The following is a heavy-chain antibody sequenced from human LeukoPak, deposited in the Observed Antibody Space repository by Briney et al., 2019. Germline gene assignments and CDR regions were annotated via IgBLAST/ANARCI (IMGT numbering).Heavy chain of an antibody. D-gene: IGHD3-16*01. CDR1: GLPFSRYS. CDR3: GSVTLEGEARGDY. V-gene: IGHV3-21*01. J-gene: IGHJ4*02. CDR2: ISSSSSYI. Sequence: GGSLRLSCAASGLPFSRYSLHCVPHAPAKALAPASSISSSSSYIYYADSVKGRFTISRENAKNSLYLPMNSLRAEGTAVYYCGSVTLEGEARGDYWGQGTLVTVSS.